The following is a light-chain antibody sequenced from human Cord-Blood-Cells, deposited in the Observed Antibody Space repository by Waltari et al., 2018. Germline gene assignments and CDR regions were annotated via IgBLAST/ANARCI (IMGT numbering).Light chain of an antibody. CDR1: QSVSSY. V-gene: IGKV3-11*01. Sequence: EIVLTQSPATLSLSPGERATLSFRASQSVSSYLAWSQQKPGQAPRLLIYDASNRATGIPARFSGSGSWTDFTLTISSLEPEDFAVYYCQQRSNWPRTFGQGTKVEIK. J-gene: IGKJ1*01. CDR3: QQRSNWPRT. CDR2: DAS.